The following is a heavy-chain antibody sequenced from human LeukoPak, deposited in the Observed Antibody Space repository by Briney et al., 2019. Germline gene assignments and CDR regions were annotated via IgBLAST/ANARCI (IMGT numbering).Heavy chain of an antibody. J-gene: IGHJ4*02. V-gene: IGHV3-23*01. CDR2: ISGSGSST. CDR1: GFTFSSYA. Sequence: GGSLRLSCAASGFTFSSYAMNWVRQAPGKGLEWVSVISGSGSSTYYADSVKGRFTISRDNSKNTLYLQMNSLRAEDTAVYYCAREESGSYFRYWGQGTLVTVSS. D-gene: IGHD1-26*01. CDR3: AREESGSYFRY.